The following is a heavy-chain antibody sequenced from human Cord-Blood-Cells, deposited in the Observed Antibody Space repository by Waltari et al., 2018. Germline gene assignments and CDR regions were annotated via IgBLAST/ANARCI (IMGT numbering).Heavy chain of an antibody. Sequence: EVQLVESGGVVVQPGGSLRLSCAASGFTSVDSTMHWVRQAPGKGLEWVSLISWDGGSTYYADSVKGRFTISRDNSKNSLYLQMNSLRTEDTALYYCAKERTGDLDYWGQGTLVTVSS. V-gene: IGHV3-43*01. J-gene: IGHJ4*02. D-gene: IGHD7-27*01. CDR2: ISWDGGST. CDR3: AKERTGDLDY. CDR1: GFTSVDST.